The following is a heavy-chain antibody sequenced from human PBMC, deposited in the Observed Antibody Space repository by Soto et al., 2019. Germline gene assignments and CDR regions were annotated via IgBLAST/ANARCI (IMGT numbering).Heavy chain of an antibody. V-gene: IGHV4-34*01. Sequence: QVQLQPWGAGPLTPSATLSLPCAVYGRSFSGYYWSWFRQSPGKGLEWIGEINHSGSTNYNPSLMTLVTIVIDAPKNQSSLKMSSVTAAYTAVYYWASAPYMDFWGKGTTIIVSS. CDR3: ASAPYMDF. J-gene: IGHJ6*03. CDR2: INHSGST. CDR1: GRSFSGYY.